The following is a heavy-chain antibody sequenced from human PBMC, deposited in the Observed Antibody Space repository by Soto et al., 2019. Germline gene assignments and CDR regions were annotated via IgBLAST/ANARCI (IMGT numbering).Heavy chain of an antibody. D-gene: IGHD2-2*01. V-gene: IGHV4-39*07. J-gene: IGHJ4*02. Sequence: SETLSLTCTVSGGSISNSSYYWGWIRQPPGKGLEWIGHIYYSGTTNYNPSLKSRVTMSVDKPKNQFSLNLTSVTAADTAVYYCARVISSRDEYFDYWGQGTVVTVSS. CDR2: IYYSGTT. CDR3: ARVISSRDEYFDY. CDR1: GGSISNSSYY.